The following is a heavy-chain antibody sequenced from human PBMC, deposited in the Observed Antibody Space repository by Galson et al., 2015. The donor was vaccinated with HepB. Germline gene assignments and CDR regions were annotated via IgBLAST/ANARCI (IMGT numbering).Heavy chain of an antibody. CDR3: ARTYNYGSVDY. V-gene: IGHV3-72*01. D-gene: IGHD3-10*01. CDR2: TRNKANSYTT. J-gene: IGHJ4*02. CDR1: GFTFSDHY. Sequence: SLRLSCAASGFTFSDHYMDWVRQAPGKGLEWVGRTRNKANSYTTEYAASVKGRFTISRDNAKNSLYLQMNSLRAEDAAVYYCARTYNYGSVDYWGQGTLVTVSS.